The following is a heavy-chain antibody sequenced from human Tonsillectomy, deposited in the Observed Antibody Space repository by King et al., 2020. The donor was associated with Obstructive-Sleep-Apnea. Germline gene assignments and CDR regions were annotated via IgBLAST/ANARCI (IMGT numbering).Heavy chain of an antibody. D-gene: IGHD3-22*01. CDR1: GFTFSSYW. CDR3: ARVGYYYDSSGYYWPNYFDY. CDR2: INSDGSSS. J-gene: IGHJ4*02. Sequence: VQLVESGGGLVQPGGSLRLSCAASGFTFSSYWMHWVRQSPGKGLVWVSRINSDGSSSTCADSVKGRFTISRDNAKNTLYLHMNSLRAEDTAVYYCARVGYYYDSSGYYWPNYFDYWGQGTLVTVSS. V-gene: IGHV3-74*01.